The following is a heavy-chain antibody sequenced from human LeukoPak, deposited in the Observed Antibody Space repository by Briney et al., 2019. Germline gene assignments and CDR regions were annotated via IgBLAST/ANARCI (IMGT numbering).Heavy chain of an antibody. J-gene: IGHJ4*02. CDR2: ISGSGGST. CDR3: AKVDLWSGYYTGIEY. CDR1: GFTFSSYG. Sequence: GGCLRLSCAASGFTFSSYGMYWVRQAPGKGLEWVSAISGSGGSTYYADSVKGRFTISRDNSKNTLYLQMNSLRAEETAVYYCAKVDLWSGYYTGIEYWGQGTLVTVSS. V-gene: IGHV3-23*01. D-gene: IGHD3-3*01.